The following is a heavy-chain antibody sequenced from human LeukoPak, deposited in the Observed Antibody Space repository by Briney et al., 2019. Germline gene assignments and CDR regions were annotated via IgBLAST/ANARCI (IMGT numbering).Heavy chain of an antibody. J-gene: IGHJ4*02. CDR2: ISYDGSNK. CDR3: AREDGYNYDYFDY. CDR1: GFTFSSYA. D-gene: IGHD5-24*01. V-gene: IGHV3-30-3*01. Sequence: GGSLRLSCAASGFTFSSYAMHWVRQAPGKGLEWVAVISYDGSNKYYADSVKGRFTISRDNSKNTLYLQMNSLRAEDTAVYYCAREDGYNYDYFDYWGQGTLVTVSS.